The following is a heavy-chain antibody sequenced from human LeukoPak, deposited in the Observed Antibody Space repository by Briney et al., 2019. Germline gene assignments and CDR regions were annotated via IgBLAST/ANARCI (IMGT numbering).Heavy chain of an antibody. CDR2: INPSGTGT. CDR3: ARDPWRRYFAWFTQIDY. J-gene: IGHJ4*02. D-gene: IGHD3-9*01. V-gene: IGHV1-46*01. CDR1: GYTVTNNY. Sequence: GASVKVSCKASGYTVTNNYMHWVGQAPGQGLEWMGVINPSGTGTSYAQKYQGRISMNRDTSKSTVYMEMRKLISDDTAVYYCARDPWRRYFAWFTQIDYWGQGTLVTVSS.